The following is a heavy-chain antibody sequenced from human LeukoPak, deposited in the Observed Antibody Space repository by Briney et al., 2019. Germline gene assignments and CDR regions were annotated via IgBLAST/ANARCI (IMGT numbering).Heavy chain of an antibody. J-gene: IGHJ4*02. CDR2: FDPEDGET. Sequence: GASVKVSCKVSGYTLTELSMHWVRQAPGKGLEWMGGFDPEDGETIYAQKFQGRVTMTEDTSTDTAYMELSSLRSEDTAVYYCARAPSIVGATNEDYWGQGTLVTVSS. D-gene: IGHD1-26*01. CDR3: ARAPSIVGATNEDY. V-gene: IGHV1-24*01. CDR1: GYTLTELS.